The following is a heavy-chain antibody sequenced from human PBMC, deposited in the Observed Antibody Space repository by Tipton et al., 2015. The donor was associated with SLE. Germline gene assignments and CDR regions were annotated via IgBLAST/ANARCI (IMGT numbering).Heavy chain of an antibody. J-gene: IGHJ4*02. CDR3: ARDLSSAYYYADYFDY. V-gene: IGHV4-38-2*02. CDR2: IYHSGNT. D-gene: IGHD3-22*01. Sequence: TLSLTCTVSGGSISSGYYWGWIRQPPGKGLEWIGSIYHSGNTYYNPSLKSRVSIVVDTSKNQFSLKLSPVTAADTAVYYCARDLSSAYYYADYFDYWGQGTLVTVSS. CDR1: GGSISSGYY.